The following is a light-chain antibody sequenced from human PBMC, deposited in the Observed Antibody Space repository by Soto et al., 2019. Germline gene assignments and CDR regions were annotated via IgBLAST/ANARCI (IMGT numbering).Light chain of an antibody. Sequence: DIQMTQSPSTLSASVGDRVTITCRASQSISSWLAWYQQTPGKAPKVLIYKASSLESGVPSRFSGSGSGTEFTLTISSLQPDDFGTYYCQQYNNYPRTFGQGTKMEV. V-gene: IGKV1-5*03. CDR2: KAS. J-gene: IGKJ1*01. CDR3: QQYNNYPRT. CDR1: QSISSW.